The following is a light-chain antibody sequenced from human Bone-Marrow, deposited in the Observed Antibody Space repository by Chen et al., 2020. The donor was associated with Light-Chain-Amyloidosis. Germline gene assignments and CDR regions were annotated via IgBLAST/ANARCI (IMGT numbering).Light chain of an antibody. J-gene: IGLJ1*01. CDR2: RNN. CDR1: SSNIGINY. Sequence: QSVLTQPPSASGTPGQRVTISCSGASSNIGINYVYWYQHFPGAAPNLLIHRNNQRPSGVPDRVAASESGASAFRAIGGLRYENEAGYDCAAWDGGQNGNDFGHGTKVSVL. V-gene: IGLV1-47*01. CDR3: AAWDGGQNGND.